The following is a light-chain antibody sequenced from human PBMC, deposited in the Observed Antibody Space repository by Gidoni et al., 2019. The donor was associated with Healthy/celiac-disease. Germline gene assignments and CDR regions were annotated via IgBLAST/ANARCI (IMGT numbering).Light chain of an antibody. V-gene: IGKV3-11*01. CDR3: QQRSNWPPFT. CDR2: DAS. J-gene: IGKJ3*01. Sequence: ELVLTQSPATLSLSPGERATLSCRASPSVSSYLAWYQQKPGQAPRLLIYDASNRATGIPAKFRGSGSRTDFTLTISGLEPEDFAVYYCQQRSNWPPFTFGPXTKVEIK. CDR1: PSVSSY.